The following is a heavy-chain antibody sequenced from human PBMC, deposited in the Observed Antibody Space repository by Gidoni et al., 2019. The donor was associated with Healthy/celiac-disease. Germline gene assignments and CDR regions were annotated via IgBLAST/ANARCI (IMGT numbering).Heavy chain of an antibody. CDR3: AREITMVRGATLGPKSYYYYGMDV. J-gene: IGHJ6*02. V-gene: IGHV4-59*01. D-gene: IGHD3-10*01. CDR1: GGSISSYY. CDR2: IYYSGST. Sequence: QVQLQESGPGLVKPSETLSLTCTVSGGSISSYYWSWIRQPPGKGLEWIGYIYYSGSTNYNPSRKSRVTISVDTAKNQFSLKLSSVTAADTAVYYCAREITMVRGATLGPKSYYYYGMDVWGQGTTVTVSS.